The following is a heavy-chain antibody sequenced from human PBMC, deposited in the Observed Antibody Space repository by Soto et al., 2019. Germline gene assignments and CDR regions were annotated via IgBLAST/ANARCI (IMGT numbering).Heavy chain of an antibody. CDR1: GLTVSGKKY. J-gene: IGHJ3*01. CDR2: LYDVDGS. V-gene: IGHV3-53*01. CDR3: ATWHEREHAYDV. Sequence: DVQLVESGGGLMQPGESLRLSCAASGLTVSGKKYVAWVRQAPGKGLEWVSALYDVDGSFYSDSVKGRFTTSSDSSKTTVYLQMNDLRPAETAVYYCATWHEREHAYDVWGQGTTVTVS. D-gene: IGHD1-1*01.